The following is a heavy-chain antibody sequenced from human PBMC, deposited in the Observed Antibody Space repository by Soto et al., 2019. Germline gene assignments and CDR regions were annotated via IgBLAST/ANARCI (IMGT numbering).Heavy chain of an antibody. J-gene: IGHJ3*02. V-gene: IGHV3-23*01. D-gene: IGHD3-22*01. CDR3: AKFLYYYDSSGYYPFNDAFDI. CDR1: GFTFSSYA. CDR2: ISGSGGST. Sequence: EVQLLESGGGLVQPGGSLRLSCAASGFTFSSYAMSWVRQAPGKGLEWVSAISGSGGSTYYADSVKGRFTISRYNSKNTLYLQMNSLRAEDTAVYYCAKFLYYYDSSGYYPFNDAFDIWGQGTMVTVSS.